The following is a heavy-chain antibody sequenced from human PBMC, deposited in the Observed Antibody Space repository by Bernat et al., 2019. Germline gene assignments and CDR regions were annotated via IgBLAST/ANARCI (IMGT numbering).Heavy chain of an antibody. D-gene: IGHD3-16*01. J-gene: IGHJ4*02. CDR1: GFTFSSYS. V-gene: IGHV3-21*02. CDR2: ISSSSSYI. Sequence: VQLVESGGGVAQPGRSLRLSCAASGFTFSSYSMNWVRQAPGKGLEWVSSISSSSSYIYYADSVKGRFTISRDNAKNSLYLQMNSLRAEDTAVYYCARGGLGNGRLGAFYWGQGTLVTVSS. CDR3: ARGGLGNGRLGAFY.